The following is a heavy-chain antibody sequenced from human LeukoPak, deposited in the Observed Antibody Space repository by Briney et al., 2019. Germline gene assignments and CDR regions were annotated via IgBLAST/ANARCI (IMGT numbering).Heavy chain of an antibody. CDR1: GGSISSSSYY. J-gene: IGHJ3*02. CDR2: IYYSGST. V-gene: IGHV4-39*01. Sequence: SETLSLTCTVSGGSISSSSYYWGWLRQPPGKGLEWIGSIYYSGSTYYNPSLKSRVTISVDTSKNQFSLKLSSVTAADTAVYYCARLRCSSTSCYGGDAFDIWGQGTMVTVSS. CDR3: ARLRCSSTSCYGGDAFDI. D-gene: IGHD2-2*01.